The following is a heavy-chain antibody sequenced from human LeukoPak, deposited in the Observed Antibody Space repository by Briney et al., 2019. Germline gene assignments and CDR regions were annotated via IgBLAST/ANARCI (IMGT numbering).Heavy chain of an antibody. CDR1: GYTFIGYY. CDR2: INPNSGGT. CDR3: ASGFTAARSPWFDP. D-gene: IGHD6-6*01. J-gene: IGHJ5*02. Sequence: EASVKVSCKASGYTFIGYYMHWVRQAPGQGLEWMGWINPNSGGTNYAQKFQGRVTMTRDTSISTAYMELSRLRSDDTAVYYCASGFTAARSPWFDPWGQGTLVTVSS. V-gene: IGHV1-2*02.